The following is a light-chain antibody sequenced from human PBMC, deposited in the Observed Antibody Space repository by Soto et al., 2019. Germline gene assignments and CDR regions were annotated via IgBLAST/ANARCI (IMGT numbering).Light chain of an antibody. CDR2: TAS. Sequence: DIQMTQSPSTLSASVGARVTITCRASQNIRSWLAWYQQKPGKAPKLLIYTASTLESGVPSRFSGSGSGTEFTLTIFSLQPDDFATYYCQQYDTYWTFGQGTKVE. CDR3: QQYDTYWT. J-gene: IGKJ1*01. CDR1: QNIRSW. V-gene: IGKV1-5*03.